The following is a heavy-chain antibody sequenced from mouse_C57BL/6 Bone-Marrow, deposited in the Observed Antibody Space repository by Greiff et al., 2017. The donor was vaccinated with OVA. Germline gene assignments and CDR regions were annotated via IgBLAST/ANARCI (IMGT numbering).Heavy chain of an antibody. CDR2: IRLKSDNYAT. J-gene: IGHJ2*01. CDR1: GFTFSNYW. CDR3: TNYYGSSYGDYFDY. V-gene: IGHV6-3*01. D-gene: IGHD1-1*01. Sequence: EVKVEESGGGLVQPGGSMKLSCVASGFTFSNYWMNWVRQSPEKGLEWVAQIRLKSDNYATHYAESVKGRFTISRDDSKSSVYLQMNNLRAEDTGIYYCTNYYGSSYGDYFDYWGQGTTLTGSS.